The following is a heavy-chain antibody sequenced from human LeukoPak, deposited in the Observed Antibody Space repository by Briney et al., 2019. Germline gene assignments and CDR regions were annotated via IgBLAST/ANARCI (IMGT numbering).Heavy chain of an antibody. CDR1: GFTFSSYA. CDR3: ARDRITMIVGAQDGMDV. D-gene: IGHD3-22*01. CDR2: IYSGGST. V-gene: IGHV3-53*01. J-gene: IGHJ6*02. Sequence: GGSLRLSCAASGFTFSSYAMSWVRQAPGKGLEWVSVIYSGGSTYYADSVKGRFTISRDNSKNTLYLQMNSLRAEDTAVYYCARDRITMIVGAQDGMDVWGQGTTVTVSS.